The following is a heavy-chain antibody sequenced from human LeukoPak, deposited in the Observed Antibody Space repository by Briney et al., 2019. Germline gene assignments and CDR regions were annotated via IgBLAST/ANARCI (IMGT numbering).Heavy chain of an antibody. Sequence: SETLSLTCTVSGGSISSSSYYWGWIRQPPGKGLEWIGSIYYSGSTYYNPSLKSRVTISVDTSKNQFSLKLSSVTAADTAVYYCARDVPGIAVAGTLHGWYFDLWGRGTLVTVSS. V-gene: IGHV4-39*07. CDR1: GGSISSSSYY. D-gene: IGHD6-19*01. CDR2: IYYSGST. J-gene: IGHJ2*01. CDR3: ARDVPGIAVAGTLHGWYFDL.